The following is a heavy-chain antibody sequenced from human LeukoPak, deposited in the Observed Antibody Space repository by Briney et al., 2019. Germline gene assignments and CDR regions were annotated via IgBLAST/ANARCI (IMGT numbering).Heavy chain of an antibody. J-gene: IGHJ4*02. CDR2: IYYSGST. CDR1: GGSISSYY. V-gene: IGHV4-59*08. D-gene: IGHD3-10*01. Sequence: PSVTLSLTCTVSGGSISSYYWSWIGQPPGKGLEWIGYIYYSGSTNYNPSLKSRVTISVDTSKNQFSLKLSSVTAADTAVYYCARRVAYGSGVYFDYWGQGTLVTVSS. CDR3: ARRVAYGSGVYFDY.